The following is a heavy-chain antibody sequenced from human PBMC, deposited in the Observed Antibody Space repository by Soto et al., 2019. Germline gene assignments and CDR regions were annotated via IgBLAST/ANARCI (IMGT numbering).Heavy chain of an antibody. CDR2: ISGSGGST. CDR3: AKDGAITMIVVVIRGFFDY. Sequence: EVQLLESGGGLVQPGGSLRLSCAASGFTFSSYAMSWVRQAPGKGLEWVSAISGSGGSTYYADSVKGRFTISRDNSKNTMYMQKNSLRAEDTAVYYCAKDGAITMIVVVIRGFFDYWGQGTLVTVSS. J-gene: IGHJ4*02. CDR1: GFTFSSYA. D-gene: IGHD3-22*01. V-gene: IGHV3-23*01.